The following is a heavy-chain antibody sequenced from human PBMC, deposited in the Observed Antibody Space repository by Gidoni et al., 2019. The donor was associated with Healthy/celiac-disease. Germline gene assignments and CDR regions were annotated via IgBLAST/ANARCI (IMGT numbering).Heavy chain of an antibody. Sequence: QLQLQESGPGLVKPSETLSLTCTVSGGSISSSSYYWGWIRQPPGKGLEWIGSIYYSGITYYNPSLKSRVTISVDTSKNQFSLKLSSVTAADTAVYYCARRGTGYSYSFDYWGQGTLVTVSS. J-gene: IGHJ4*02. CDR2: IYYSGIT. CDR3: ARRGTGYSYSFDY. V-gene: IGHV4-39*01. D-gene: IGHD5-18*01. CDR1: GGSISSSSYY.